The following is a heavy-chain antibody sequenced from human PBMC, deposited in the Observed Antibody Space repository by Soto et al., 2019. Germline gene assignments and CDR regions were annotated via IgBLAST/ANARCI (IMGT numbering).Heavy chain of an antibody. Sequence: LRLSCAASGFTFRTYALSWVRQAPGKGLEWVSTVSDTGLSTYYAGSVTGRFTISRDNSRNTLYLQMNGLRAEDTAVYYCAKSFYDSSGFDSWGLGTLVTVSS. D-gene: IGHD3-22*01. J-gene: IGHJ5*01. V-gene: IGHV3-23*01. CDR2: VSDTGLST. CDR1: GFTFRTYA. CDR3: AKSFYDSSGFDS.